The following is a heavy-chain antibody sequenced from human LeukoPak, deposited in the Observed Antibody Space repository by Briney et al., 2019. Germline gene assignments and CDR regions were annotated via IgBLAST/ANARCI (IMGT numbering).Heavy chain of an antibody. D-gene: IGHD3-22*01. J-gene: IGHJ4*02. CDR3: ASLSYYDLSGYFY. CDR2: INPNSGGT. Sequence: ASVKVSCKASGYTFTGYYMHWVRQAPGQGLEWMGWINPNSGGTQYSQKFQGRVTLTRDTSITTGYMELSGLTSDDTAAYYCASLSYYDLSGYFYWGQGTLVTVSS. CDR1: GYTFTGYY. V-gene: IGHV1-2*02.